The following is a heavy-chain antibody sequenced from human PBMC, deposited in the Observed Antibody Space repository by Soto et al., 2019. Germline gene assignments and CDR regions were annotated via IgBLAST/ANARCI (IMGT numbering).Heavy chain of an antibody. CDR1: GFTFSSYA. CDR3: ARDHYYGSGSYYMGGYYYYGMDV. Sequence: PGGSLRLSCAASGFTFSSYAMNWVRQAPGKGLEWVSYISSSGSTIYYADSVKGRFTISRDNAKNSLYLQMNSLRAEDTAVYYCARDHYYGSGSYYMGGYYYYGMDVWRQGTTVTVSS. CDR2: ISSSGSTI. J-gene: IGHJ6*02. D-gene: IGHD3-10*01. V-gene: IGHV3-48*03.